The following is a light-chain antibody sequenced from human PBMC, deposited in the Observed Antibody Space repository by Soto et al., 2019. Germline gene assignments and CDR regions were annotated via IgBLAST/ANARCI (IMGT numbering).Light chain of an antibody. CDR1: QSISSY. CDR3: QQSYSIPS. Sequence: DIKMTQSPSSLSTSVGDRVTMTCRASQSISSYLNWYQQKPGKAPKLLIYGASNLQSGVPSRFSGSGSGTEFTLTISSLQPEDFATYHCQQSYSIPSFGQGTRLEIK. J-gene: IGKJ5*01. CDR2: GAS. V-gene: IGKV1-39*01.